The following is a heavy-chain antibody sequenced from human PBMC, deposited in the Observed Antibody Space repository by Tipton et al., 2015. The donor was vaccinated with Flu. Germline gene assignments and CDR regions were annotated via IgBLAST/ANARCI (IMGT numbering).Heavy chain of an antibody. D-gene: IGHD2-2*01. CDR1: GFTFSSYW. CDR2: IKQDGSEK. V-gene: IGHV3-7*01. CDR3: ARFSGGYCSSTSCPMGPYSMDV. J-gene: IGHJ6*02. Sequence: CAASGFTFSSYWMSWVRQAPGKGLEWVANIKQDGSEKFYLGSVRGRFTISRDNAKNSLYLQMNTLRAEDTAIYGCARFSGGYCSSTSCPMGPYSMDVWGQGTTVTVSS.